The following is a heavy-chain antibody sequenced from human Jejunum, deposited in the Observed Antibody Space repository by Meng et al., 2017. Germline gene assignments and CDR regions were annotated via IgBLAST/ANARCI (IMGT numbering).Heavy chain of an antibody. CDR2: IRWDDDTT. CDR1: GFSIADYA. D-gene: IGHD2-15*01. V-gene: IGHV3-43D*03. J-gene: IGHJ4*02. Sequence: GESLKISCATSGFSIADYAMYWVRQAPGKGLEWVSLIRWDDDTTYHADSVKGRFTTSRDNNKKSAYLQMNDLRPEDTAVYYCAKAEEAVVVVSALDYWGQGTLVTVSS. CDR3: AKAEEAVVVVSALDY.